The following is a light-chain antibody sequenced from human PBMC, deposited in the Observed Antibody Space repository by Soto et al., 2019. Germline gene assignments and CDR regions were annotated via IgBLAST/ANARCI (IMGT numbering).Light chain of an antibody. J-gene: IGKJ1*01. CDR2: DAS. CDR1: QSVSTH. CDR3: QQDTSWWS. V-gene: IGKV3-15*01. Sequence: EIVMTQSPATLSVSPGDRATLSCRASQSVSTHLAWYQQKPGQAPRLLIYDASTRATCIPARFSGSGSGTEFTLTISRLQSEDLAVYYCQQDTSWWSFGQGTKVETK.